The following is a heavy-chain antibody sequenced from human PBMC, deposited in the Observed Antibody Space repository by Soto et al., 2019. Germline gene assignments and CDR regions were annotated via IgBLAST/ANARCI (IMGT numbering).Heavy chain of an antibody. Sequence: PGGSLRLSCVASGFTFSSHEMNWVRQAPGKGLEWVSYITSSGSTIYYADSVKGRFTISRDNAKNSLFLQMSSLRAEDTAVYYCASRFCSSTYCYLPFDPWGQGTLVTVSS. J-gene: IGHJ5*02. CDR2: ITSSGSTI. CDR3: ASRFCSSTYCYLPFDP. D-gene: IGHD2-2*01. CDR1: GFTFSSHE. V-gene: IGHV3-48*03.